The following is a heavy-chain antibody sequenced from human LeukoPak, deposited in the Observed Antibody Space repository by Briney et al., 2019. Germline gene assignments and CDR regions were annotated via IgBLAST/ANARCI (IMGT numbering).Heavy chain of an antibody. V-gene: IGHV1-46*01. D-gene: IGHD3-16*02. CDR3: ASGPLNDAFDI. CDR1: GYTFTSYY. J-gene: IGHJ3*02. Sequence: GASVKVSCKASGYTFTSYYMHWVRQAPGQGLEWMGIINPSGGSTSYAQKFQGRITMTRDMSTSTVYMELSSLGSEDTAVYYCASGPLNDAFDIWGQGTMVTVSS. CDR2: INPSGGST.